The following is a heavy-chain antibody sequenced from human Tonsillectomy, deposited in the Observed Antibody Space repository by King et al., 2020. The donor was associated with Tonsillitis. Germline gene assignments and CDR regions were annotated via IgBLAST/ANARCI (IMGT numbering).Heavy chain of an antibody. Sequence: QLQESGPGLVKPSETLSLTCTVSGSLSGSYWSWIRPPPGKGLEWIGYIYYSGTTNYNPSLRSRVTISADTSKNQFSLKLSSVTAADTAVYFCARLDYFGSGSYWYLDLWGRGTLVTVSS. CDR2: IYYSGTT. CDR1: GSLSGSY. J-gene: IGHJ2*01. D-gene: IGHD3-10*01. V-gene: IGHV4-59*08. CDR3: ARLDYFGSGSYWYLDL.